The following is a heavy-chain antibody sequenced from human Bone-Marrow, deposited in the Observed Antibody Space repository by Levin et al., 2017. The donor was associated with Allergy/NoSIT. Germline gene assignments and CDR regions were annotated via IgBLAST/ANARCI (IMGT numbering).Heavy chain of an antibody. D-gene: IGHD2/OR15-2a*01. CDR1: GFSFISSW. Sequence: GESLKISCEASGFSFISSWMHWVRQPPGKGLEWVARIDPTGSDGSYADSVKGRFTISKDNAKNMLYLQMDSLRGEDTALYYCASLENFWGQGALVTVSS. J-gene: IGHJ4*02. CDR2: IDPTGSDG. V-gene: IGHV3-74*01. CDR3: ASLENF.